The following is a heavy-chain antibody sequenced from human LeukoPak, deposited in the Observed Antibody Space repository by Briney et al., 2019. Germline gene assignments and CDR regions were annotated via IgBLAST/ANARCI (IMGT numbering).Heavy chain of an antibody. V-gene: IGHV1-2*02. D-gene: IGHD3-10*01. CDR1: GYTFTGHY. Sequence: ASVKVSCKASGYTFTGHYIHWVRQAPGQGLEWMGWINPNSGDTNYAQKFQGRVTMTRDTSISTAYMELSRLRSDDTAVYYCARYMVRGVINDAFDIWGQGTMVTVSS. J-gene: IGHJ3*02. CDR2: INPNSGDT. CDR3: ARYMVRGVINDAFDI.